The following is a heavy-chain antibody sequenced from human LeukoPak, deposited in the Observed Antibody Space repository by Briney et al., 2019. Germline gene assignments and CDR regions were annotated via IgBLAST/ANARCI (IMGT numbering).Heavy chain of an antibody. J-gene: IGHJ4*02. Sequence: SVKVSCKASGGTFSSYAISWVRQAPGQGLEWMGGIIPIFGTANYAQKFQGRVTITTDESTSTAYMELSSLRSEDTAVYYRARGTRKTDYYFDYWGQGTLVTVSS. V-gene: IGHV1-69*05. CDR3: ARGTRKTDYYFDY. CDR2: IIPIFGTA. D-gene: IGHD3-10*01. CDR1: GGTFSSYA.